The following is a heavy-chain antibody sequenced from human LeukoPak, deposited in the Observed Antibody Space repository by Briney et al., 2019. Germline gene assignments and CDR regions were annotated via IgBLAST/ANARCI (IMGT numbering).Heavy chain of an antibody. CDR1: GYTFTSYY. CDR2: INPSGGST. V-gene: IGHV1-46*01. CDR3: ARDWRKAGSSGGSYYFDY. Sequence: GASVKVSCKASGYTFTSYYMHWVRQPPGQGLEWMGIINPSGGSTSYAQKFQGRVTMTRDTSTSTVYMELSSLRSEDTAVYYCARDWRKAGSSGGSYYFDYWGQGTLVTVSS. J-gene: IGHJ4*02. D-gene: IGHD6-6*01.